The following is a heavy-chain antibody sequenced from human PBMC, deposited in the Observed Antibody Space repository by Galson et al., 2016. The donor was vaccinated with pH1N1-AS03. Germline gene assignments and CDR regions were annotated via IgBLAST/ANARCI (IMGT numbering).Heavy chain of an antibody. Sequence: PALVKPTQTLTLTCSLSGVSVPSSGLAVGWFRLPPGKALEWLAPIYWDDAKRFSPSLRNGLTITKDTSRNQAVLTVTNVDPLDTTTYFCALPNSWGNAFEIWGPGTMITVSS. V-gene: IGHV2-5*02. J-gene: IGHJ3*02. D-gene: IGHD3-16*01. CDR2: IYWDDAK. CDR3: ALPNSWGNAFEI. CDR1: GVSVPSSGLA.